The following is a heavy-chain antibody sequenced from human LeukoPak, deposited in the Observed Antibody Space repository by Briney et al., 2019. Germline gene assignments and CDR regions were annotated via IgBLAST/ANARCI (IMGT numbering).Heavy chain of an antibody. Sequence: SETLSLTCTVSGGSISSRSYYWGWIRQSPGKGLEWIGSIYYSGSTYYNPSLKSRVTISVDTSKNQFSLKLSSVTAADTAVYYCARLVAAAGGFDYWGQGTLVTVSS. CDR1: GGSISSRSYY. CDR2: IYYSGST. J-gene: IGHJ4*02. D-gene: IGHD6-13*01. V-gene: IGHV4-39*01. CDR3: ARLVAAAGGFDY.